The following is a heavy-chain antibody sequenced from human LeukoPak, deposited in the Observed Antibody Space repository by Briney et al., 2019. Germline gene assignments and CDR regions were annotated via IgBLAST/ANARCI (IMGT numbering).Heavy chain of an antibody. V-gene: IGHV3-21*01. D-gene: IGHD6-13*01. CDR1: GFIFSTLN. CDR3: AKGHSSSWDFFDY. J-gene: IGHJ4*02. Sequence: GGSLRLSCAVSGFIFSTLNMNWVRQAPGKGLEWVASISSSSRYIYYADSMKGRFTISRDNAKNSLYLQMNSLRAEDTAVYYCAKGHSSSWDFFDYWGQGTLVTVSS. CDR2: ISSSSRYI.